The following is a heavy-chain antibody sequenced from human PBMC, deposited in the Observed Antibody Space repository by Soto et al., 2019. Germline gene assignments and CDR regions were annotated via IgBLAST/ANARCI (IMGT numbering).Heavy chain of an antibody. CDR2: IWYDGSNK. CDR3: ARGAGYCSGGSCYSYYFDY. J-gene: IGHJ4*02. Sequence: GESLKISCAASGFTFSSYGMHWVRQAPGKGLEWVAVIWYDGSNKYYADSVKGRFTISRDNSKNTLYLQMNSLRAEDTAVYYCARGAGYCSGGSCYSYYFDYWGQGTLVTVSS. CDR1: GFTFSSYG. D-gene: IGHD2-15*01. V-gene: IGHV3-33*01.